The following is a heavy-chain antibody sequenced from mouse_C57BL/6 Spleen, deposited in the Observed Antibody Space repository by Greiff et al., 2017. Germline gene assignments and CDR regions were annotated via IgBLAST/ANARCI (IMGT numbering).Heavy chain of an antibody. Sequence: QVQLQQSGAELVKPGASVKLSCKASGYTFTSYWMQWVKQRPGQGLEWIGEIDPSDSYTNYNQKFKGKATLTVDTSSSTAYMQLSSLTSEDSAVYYCAGVTAVFAYWGQGTLVTVSA. CDR3: AGVTAVFAY. CDR2: IDPSDSYT. J-gene: IGHJ3*01. D-gene: IGHD2-2*01. V-gene: IGHV1-50*01. CDR1: GYTFTSYW.